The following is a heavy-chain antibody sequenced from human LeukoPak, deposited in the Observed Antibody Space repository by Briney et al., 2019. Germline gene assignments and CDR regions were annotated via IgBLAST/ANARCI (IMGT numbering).Heavy chain of an antibody. J-gene: IGHJ4*02. CDR2: IYTSGST. Sequence: SETLSLTCTVSGGSISSYYWSWIRQPAGKGLEWIGRIYTSGSTNYNPSLKSRVTMSVDTPKNQFSLKLSSVTAADTAVYYCARDTYYYDSSGYMSLDYWGQGTLVTVSS. CDR1: GGSISSYY. D-gene: IGHD3-22*01. CDR3: ARDTYYYDSSGYMSLDY. V-gene: IGHV4-4*07.